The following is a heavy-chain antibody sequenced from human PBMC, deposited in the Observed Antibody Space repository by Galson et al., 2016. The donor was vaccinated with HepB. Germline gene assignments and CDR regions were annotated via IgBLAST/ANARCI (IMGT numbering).Heavy chain of an antibody. D-gene: IGHD3-22*01. V-gene: IGHV1-18*04. Sequence: QSGAEVKKPGESLKISCEGSGYRFTSYWIAWVRQAPGQGLEWLGWISAYDGRTNYAQNLQGRVTMTTDTSTSTAYMELRSLRSDDTAVYYCALSPAAYDSLGYWGQGTLVTVSS. CDR3: ALSPAAYDSLGY. CDR2: ISAYDGRT. CDR1: GYRFTSYW. J-gene: IGHJ4*02.